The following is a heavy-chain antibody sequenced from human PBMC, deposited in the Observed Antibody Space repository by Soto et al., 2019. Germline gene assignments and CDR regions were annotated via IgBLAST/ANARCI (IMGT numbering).Heavy chain of an antibody. D-gene: IGHD6-19*01. J-gene: IGHJ4*02. CDR2: MNPNSGNT. V-gene: IGHV1-8*01. CDR1: GYTFTSYD. CDR3: ARGYGGQWLVPFDY. Sequence: SVEVSCKASGYTFTSYDINWVRQANGQGLEWMGWMNPNSGNTGYAQKFQGRVTMTRNTSISTAYMELSSLRSEDTAVYYCARGYGGQWLVPFDYWGQGTLVTVSS.